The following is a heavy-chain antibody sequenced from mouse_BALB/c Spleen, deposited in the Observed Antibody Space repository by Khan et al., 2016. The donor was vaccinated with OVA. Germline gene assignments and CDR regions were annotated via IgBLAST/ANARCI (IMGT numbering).Heavy chain of an antibody. CDR3: TRHGYVAWFTY. CDR1: GYSFTTYY. Sequence: EVQLQQSGPELMKPGTSVKISCKASGYSFTTYYIHWVMQSHGKSLEWIGYIDPFSGDTTFNQKFKGKATLTVDTSSSTAYIQLSHLTSADSATYSCTRHGYVAWFTYWGQGTLVTVSA. CDR2: IDPFSGDT. V-gene: IGHV1S135*01. D-gene: IGHD2-2*01. J-gene: IGHJ3*01.